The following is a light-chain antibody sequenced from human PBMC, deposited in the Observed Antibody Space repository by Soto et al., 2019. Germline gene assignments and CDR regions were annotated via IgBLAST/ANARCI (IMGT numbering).Light chain of an antibody. J-gene: IGKJ3*01. CDR3: QKYSSVPV. V-gene: IGKV1-27*01. CDR2: AAS. Sequence: DIQMTQSPTSLSASVGDRVTITCRASQGIRNYVAWYQQMPGKAPKLLIYAASTLQSGVPSRFSGSGSGTDFTLTINGPQPDDVAPYSGQKYSSVPVFGPGTKVEIK. CDR1: QGIRNY.